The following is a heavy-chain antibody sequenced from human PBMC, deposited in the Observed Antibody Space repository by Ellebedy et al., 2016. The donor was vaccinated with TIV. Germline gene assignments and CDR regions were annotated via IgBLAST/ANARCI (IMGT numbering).Heavy chain of an antibody. CDR2: ISGSGGST. J-gene: IGHJ3*02. CDR3: AKDPPYFYDISGFDAFDI. Sequence: GGSLRLSXAASGFTFSSYAMSWVRQAPGKGLEWVSAISGSGGSTYYADSVKGRFTISRDNSKNTLYLQMNSLRAEDTAVYYCAKDPPYFYDISGFDAFDIWGQGTMVTVSS. D-gene: IGHD3-22*01. V-gene: IGHV3-23*01. CDR1: GFTFSSYA.